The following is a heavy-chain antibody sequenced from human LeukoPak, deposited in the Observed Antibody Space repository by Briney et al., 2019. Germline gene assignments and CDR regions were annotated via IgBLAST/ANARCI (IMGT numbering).Heavy chain of an antibody. CDR1: GFTFNTYS. CDR3: AKEHDLWHEEGNWFDT. D-gene: IGHD3-3*01. J-gene: IGHJ5*02. CDR2: INDDTP. V-gene: IGHV3-23*01. Sequence: GGSLRLSCTTSGFTFNTYSMSWVRQSPGKGLEWVSAINDDTPYYADSVKGRFTVSRDNSKDTLYLQLDSLRAEDTAIYYCAKEHDLWHEEGNWFDTWGQGVLVTVSS.